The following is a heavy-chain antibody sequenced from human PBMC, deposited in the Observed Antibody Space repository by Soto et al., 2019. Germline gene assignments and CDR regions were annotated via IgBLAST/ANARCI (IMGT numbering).Heavy chain of an antibody. V-gene: IGHV1-8*01. CDR1: GYTFTSYD. Sequence: ASVKVSCKASGYTFTSYDINWVRQATGQGLEWMGWMNPNSGNTGYAQKFQGRVTMTRNTSISTAYMELSSLRSEDTAVYYCARGSDYIWGSPNWFDPWGQGTLVTVSS. CDR3: ARGSDYIWGSPNWFDP. D-gene: IGHD3-16*01. CDR2: MNPNSGNT. J-gene: IGHJ5*02.